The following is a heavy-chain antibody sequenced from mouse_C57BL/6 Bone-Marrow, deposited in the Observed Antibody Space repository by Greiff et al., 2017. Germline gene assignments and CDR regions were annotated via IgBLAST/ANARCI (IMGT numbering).Heavy chain of an antibody. V-gene: IGHV1-20*01. D-gene: IGHD2-1*01. CDR1: GYSFTGYF. CDR2: INPYNGDT. J-gene: IGHJ2*01. Sequence: EVQLQQSGPELVKPGASVKISCKASGYSFTGYFMNWVMQSHGKSLEWIGRINPYNGDTFYNQKFKGKATLTVDKSSSTAHMELRSLTSEDSAVYYCARDYGNDYWGQGTTLTVSS. CDR3: ARDYGNDY.